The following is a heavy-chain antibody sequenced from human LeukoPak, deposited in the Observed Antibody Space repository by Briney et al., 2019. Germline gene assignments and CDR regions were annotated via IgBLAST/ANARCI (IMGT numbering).Heavy chain of an antibody. Sequence: GESLKISCKGSGYSFTSYWIGWVRQMPGKGLEWMGIIYPGDSDTRYSPSIQGQVTISADKSISTAYLQWSSLKASDTAMYYCARQYYYDSSGYTGKYYFDYWGQGTLVTVSS. CDR3: ARQYYYDSSGYTGKYYFDY. CDR2: IYPGDSDT. CDR1: GYSFTSYW. J-gene: IGHJ4*02. D-gene: IGHD3-22*01. V-gene: IGHV5-51*01.